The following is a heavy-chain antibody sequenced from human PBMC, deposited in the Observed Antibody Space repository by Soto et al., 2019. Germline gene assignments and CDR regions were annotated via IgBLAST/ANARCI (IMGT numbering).Heavy chain of an antibody. CDR1: GDSVSSNSAA. V-gene: IGHV6-1*01. Sequence: SQTLSLTCAISGDSVSSNSAAWNWIRQSPSRGLEWLGRAYYRSQWYYDSAVSVRSRITVIPDTSKNQFSLQLNSVTPEDTAVYYCTIQNGDSRTHNGMDFWGQGTTVTVAS. CDR2: AYYRSQWYY. D-gene: IGHD4-17*01. CDR3: TIQNGDSRTHNGMDF. J-gene: IGHJ6*02.